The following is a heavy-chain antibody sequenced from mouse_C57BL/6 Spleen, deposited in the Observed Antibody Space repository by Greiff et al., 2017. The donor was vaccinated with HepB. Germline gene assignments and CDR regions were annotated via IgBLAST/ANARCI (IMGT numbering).Heavy chain of an antibody. Sequence: EVQLQQSGAELVRPGASVKLSCTASGFNIKDDYMHWVKQRPEQGLEWIGWIDPENGDTEYASKFQGKATITADTSSNTAYLQLSSLTSEDTAVYYCTTSYCNFYWGQGTTLTVSS. CDR1: GFNIKDDY. D-gene: IGHD2-1*01. CDR2: IDPENGDT. J-gene: IGHJ2*01. CDR3: TTSYCNFY. V-gene: IGHV14-4*01.